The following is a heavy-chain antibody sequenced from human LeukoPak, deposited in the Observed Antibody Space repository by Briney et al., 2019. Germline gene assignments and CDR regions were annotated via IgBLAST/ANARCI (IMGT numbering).Heavy chain of an antibody. CDR2: IKEDGTRK. D-gene: IGHD1-1*01. CDR1: GFTFSSHW. CDR3: ARGTYWSPLDFDY. V-gene: IGHV3-7*03. J-gene: IGHJ4*02. Sequence: GGSLRLSCAASGFTFSSHWMTWVRQAPGKGLEWVANIKEDGTRKNYVDSVQGRFTISRDNARNSLYLQMNSLRAEDTAVYYCARGTYWSPLDFDYWGQGSLVTVSS.